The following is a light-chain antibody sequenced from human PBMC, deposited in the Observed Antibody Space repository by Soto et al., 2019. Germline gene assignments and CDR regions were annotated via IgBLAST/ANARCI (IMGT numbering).Light chain of an antibody. CDR3: CSYAGSDTFYV. CDR1: SNNVGGYGY. J-gene: IGLJ1*01. V-gene: IGLV2-11*01. Sequence: QSVLTQPRSVSGSPGQSVTISCTGTSNNVGGYGYVSWYQHHPGKAPKLIIFDVYNRPSGVPDRFFGSKSDNTASLTISGLQTEDEADYYCCSYAGSDTFYVFGTGTKVTVL. CDR2: DVY.